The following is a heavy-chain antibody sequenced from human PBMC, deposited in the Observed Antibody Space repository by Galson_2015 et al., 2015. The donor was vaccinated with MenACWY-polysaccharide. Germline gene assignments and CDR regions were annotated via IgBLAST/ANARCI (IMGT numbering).Heavy chain of an antibody. CDR1: GFTVNTR. J-gene: IGHJ4*02. D-gene: IGHD5-24*01. CDR2: IYGRSNT. V-gene: IGHV3-53*01. Sequence: SLRLSCAASGFTVNTRMSWFRQAPGKGLEWVSVIYGRSNTYYADSVKGRFTISRDNSKNTLYLQMNSLGAEDTAMYYCAREREGNPEAEFWGQGTLVTVSS. CDR3: AREREGNPEAEF.